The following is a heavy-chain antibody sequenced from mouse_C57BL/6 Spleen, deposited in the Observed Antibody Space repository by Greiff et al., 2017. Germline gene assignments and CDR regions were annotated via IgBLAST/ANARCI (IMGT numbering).Heavy chain of an antibody. Sequence: QVQLQQSGPELVKPGASVKISCKASGYAFSSSWMNWVKQRPGKGLEWIGRIYPGDGDTNYNGKFKGKATLTADKSSSTAYMQLSSLTSEDSAVYFCARVGGIYDGYYDGYCDYWGQGTTLTVSS. CDR1: GYAFSSSW. V-gene: IGHV1-82*01. CDR3: ARVGGIYDGYYDGYCDY. CDR2: IYPGDGDT. D-gene: IGHD2-3*01. J-gene: IGHJ2*01.